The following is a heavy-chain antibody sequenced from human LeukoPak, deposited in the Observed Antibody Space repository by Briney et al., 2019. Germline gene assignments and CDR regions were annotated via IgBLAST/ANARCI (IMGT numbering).Heavy chain of an antibody. D-gene: IGHD2-21*01. CDR3: ARDMSAIVGSRTFDY. CDR2: ISYDGSNK. J-gene: IGHJ4*02. V-gene: IGHV3-30-3*01. Sequence: GGSLRLSCAASGFTFSSYAMHWVRQAPGKGLEWVAVISYDGSNKYYADSVKGRFTISRDNSKNTLYLQMNSLRAEDTAVYYCARDMSAIVGSRTFDYWGQGTLVTVSS. CDR1: GFTFSSYA.